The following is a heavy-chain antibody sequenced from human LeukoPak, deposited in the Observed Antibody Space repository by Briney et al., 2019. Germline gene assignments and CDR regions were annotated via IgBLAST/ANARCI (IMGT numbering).Heavy chain of an antibody. CDR3: ARENKVYYDSSGYYYYYGMDV. Sequence: GASVKVSCKASGYTFTGYYMHWVRQAPGQGLEWMGWINPNSGGTNYAQKFQGRVTMTRDTSISTAYMELSRLRSDDTAVYYCARENKVYYDSSGYYYYYGMDVWGQGTTVTVSS. J-gene: IGHJ6*02. D-gene: IGHD3-22*01. CDR1: GYTFTGYY. V-gene: IGHV1-2*02. CDR2: INPNSGGT.